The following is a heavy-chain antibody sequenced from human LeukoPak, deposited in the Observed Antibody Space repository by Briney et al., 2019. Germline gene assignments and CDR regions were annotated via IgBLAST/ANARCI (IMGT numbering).Heavy chain of an antibody. CDR2: ISSSSSTI. CDR1: GFTFSSYS. Sequence: PGGSLRLSCAASGFTFSSYSMNWVRQAPGKGLEWVSYISSSSSTIYYADSVKGRFTISRDNAKNSLYLQMNSLRAEDTAVYYCARDPPRVPAAPYYYYMDVWGKGTTVTVSS. D-gene: IGHD2-2*01. CDR3: ARDPPRVPAAPYYYYMDV. J-gene: IGHJ6*03. V-gene: IGHV3-48*01.